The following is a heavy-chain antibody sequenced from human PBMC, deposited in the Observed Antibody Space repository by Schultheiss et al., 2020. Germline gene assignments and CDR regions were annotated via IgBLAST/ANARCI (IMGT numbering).Heavy chain of an antibody. V-gene: IGHV3-30-3*01. J-gene: IGHJ4*02. CDR1: GFTFSSYA. D-gene: IGHD2-15*01. CDR2: ISYDGSNK. CDR3: ARAKYCSGGSCYSFDY. Sequence: GGSLRLSCAASGFTFSSYAMHWVRQAPGKGLEWVAVISYDGSNKYYADSVKGRFTISRDNSKNTLYLQMNSLRAEDTAVYYCARAKYCSGGSCYSFDYWGQGTLVTVS.